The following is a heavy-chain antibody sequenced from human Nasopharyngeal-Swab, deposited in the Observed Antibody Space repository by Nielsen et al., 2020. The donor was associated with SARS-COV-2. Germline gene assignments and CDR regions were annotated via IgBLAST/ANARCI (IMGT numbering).Heavy chain of an antibody. CDR3: ARGFDY. CDR1: GASLSSYY. V-gene: IGHV4-59*08. Sequence: SETLSLTCTVSGASLSSYYWSWIRQPPGKGLEWVAYSHYIGSTNYNPDLKSRLTMSVDQSKRQFSLMLTSVTAADTAVYYCARGFDYWGQGTLVTVSS. J-gene: IGHJ4*02. CDR2: SHYIGST.